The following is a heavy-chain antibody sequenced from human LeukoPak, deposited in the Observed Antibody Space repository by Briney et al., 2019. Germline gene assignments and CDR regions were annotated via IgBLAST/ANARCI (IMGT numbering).Heavy chain of an antibody. CDR2: IYPGDSDT. V-gene: IGHV5-51*01. J-gene: IGHJ6*02. CDR1: GYSFTSYW. Sequence: GESLKISCKGSGYSFTSYWIGWVRQVPGKGLEWMGIIYPGDSDTRYSPSFQGQVTISADKSISTAYLQWSSLKASDTAMYYCARLPGYCSSTGCYNYYYYGMDVWGQGTTVTVSS. CDR3: ARLPGYCSSTGCYNYYYYGMDV. D-gene: IGHD2-2*02.